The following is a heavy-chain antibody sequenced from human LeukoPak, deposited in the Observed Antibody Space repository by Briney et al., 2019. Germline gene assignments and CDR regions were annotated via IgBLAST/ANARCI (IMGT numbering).Heavy chain of an antibody. D-gene: IGHD3-3*01. CDR1: GYTFTSYD. CDR2: MNPNSGNT. J-gene: IGHJ4*02. CDR3: ARSVQYYDFWSGYYMGIDY. V-gene: IGHV1-8*01. Sequence: ASVKVSCKASGYTFTSYDIHWVRQATGQGLEWMGWMNPNSGNTGYAQKFQGRVTMTRNTSISTAYMELSSLRSEDTAVYYCARSVQYYDFWSGYYMGIDYWGQGTLVTVSS.